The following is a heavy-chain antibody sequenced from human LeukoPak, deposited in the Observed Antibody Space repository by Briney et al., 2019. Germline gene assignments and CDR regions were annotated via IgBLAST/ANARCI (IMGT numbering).Heavy chain of an antibody. Sequence: SENLSLTCAVYGGSFSGYYWSWIRQPPGKGLEWIGEINHSGSTNYNPSLKSRVTISVDTSKNQFSLKLSSVTAADTAVYYCARALEMATPPLGYWGQRTLVTVSS. CDR2: INHSGST. D-gene: IGHD5-24*01. J-gene: IGHJ4*02. V-gene: IGHV4-34*01. CDR1: GGSFSGYY. CDR3: ARALEMATPPLGY.